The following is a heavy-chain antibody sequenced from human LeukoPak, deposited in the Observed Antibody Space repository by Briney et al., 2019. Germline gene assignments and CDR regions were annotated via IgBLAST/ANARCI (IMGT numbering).Heavy chain of an antibody. Sequence: GGSLRLSCAASGFTFSNYAMSWVRQAPGKGLEWVSTISGPGGATFYADSVKGRFTISRDNSKNTLYLQMNSLRVEDTAVYYCALLWDDDYWGQGTLVTVSS. CDR1: GFTFSNYA. D-gene: IGHD1-26*01. CDR2: ISGPGGAT. V-gene: IGHV3-23*01. CDR3: ALLWDDDY. J-gene: IGHJ4*02.